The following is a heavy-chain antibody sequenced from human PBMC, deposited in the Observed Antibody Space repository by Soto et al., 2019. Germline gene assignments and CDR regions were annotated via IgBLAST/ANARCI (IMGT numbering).Heavy chain of an antibody. Sequence: QVQLVQSGAEVKKPGASVKVSCKASGYTFTSYYMHWVRQAPGQGLEWMGIINPSGGSTSYAQKFQGRVTMTRDTSTSTVYMELSSLRSEDTAVYYCASNIETVAGTGCFDYWGQGTLVTVSS. CDR1: GYTFTSYY. J-gene: IGHJ4*02. D-gene: IGHD6-19*01. CDR3: ASNIETVAGTGCFDY. CDR2: INPSGGST. V-gene: IGHV1-46*01.